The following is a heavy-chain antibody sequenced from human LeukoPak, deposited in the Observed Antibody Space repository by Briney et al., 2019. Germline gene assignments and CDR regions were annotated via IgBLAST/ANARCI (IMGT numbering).Heavy chain of an antibody. D-gene: IGHD1-26*01. CDR2: IFVSGSS. Sequence: SETLSLTCTASDCSTSDYYWSWIRQPPGKGLEWIGLIFVSGSSNYNPSLKSGLTISVDTSKNQFSLKLTYATAADTAVYYCVREKDTGSNHAKIRYDIWGQGTMVTVSS. CDR3: VREKDTGSNHAKIRYDI. CDR1: DCSTSDYY. V-gene: IGHV4-59*01. J-gene: IGHJ3*02.